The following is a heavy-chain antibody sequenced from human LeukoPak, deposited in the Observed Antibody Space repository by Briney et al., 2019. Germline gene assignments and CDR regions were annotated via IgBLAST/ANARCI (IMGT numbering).Heavy chain of an antibody. Sequence: GGSLRLSCAASGFTFSSYWMHWVRQAPGKGLGWVSRINSDGSSTSYADSVKGRFTISRDNAKNTLYLQMNSLRAEDTAVYYCASNYGSGSYYKYYYYGTDVWGKGTTVTVSS. J-gene: IGHJ6*04. CDR2: INSDGSST. D-gene: IGHD3-10*01. CDR1: GFTFSSYW. CDR3: ASNYGSGSYYKYYYYGTDV. V-gene: IGHV3-74*01.